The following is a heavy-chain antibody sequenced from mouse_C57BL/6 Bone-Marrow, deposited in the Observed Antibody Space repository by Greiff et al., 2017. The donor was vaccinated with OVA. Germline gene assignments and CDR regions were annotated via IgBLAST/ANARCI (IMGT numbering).Heavy chain of an antibody. CDR1: GYTFTSYG. CDR3: ARIYDGYRWYFDV. CDR2: IYPRSGNT. Sequence: VQVVESGAELARPGASVKLSCKASGYTFTSYGISWVKQRTGQGLEWIGEIYPRSGNTYYNEKFKGKATLTADKSSSTAYMELRSLTSEDSAVYFCARIYDGYRWYFDVWGTGTTVTVSS. V-gene: IGHV1-81*01. J-gene: IGHJ1*03. D-gene: IGHD2-3*01.